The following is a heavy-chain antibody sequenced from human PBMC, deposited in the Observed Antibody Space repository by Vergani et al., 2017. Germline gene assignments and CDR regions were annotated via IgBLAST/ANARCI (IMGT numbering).Heavy chain of an antibody. Sequence: QVQLEESGGGVVQPGRSLRLSCAGSGFTLSSHAMHWVRQAPGKGLEWVSVIYSGGSTYYADSVKGRFTISRDNSKNTLYLQMNSLRAEDTAVYYCARRNYYYYGMDVWGQGTTVTVSS. CDR3: ARRNYYYYGMDV. CDR2: IYSGGST. V-gene: IGHV3-NL1*01. CDR1: GFTLSSHA. J-gene: IGHJ6*02.